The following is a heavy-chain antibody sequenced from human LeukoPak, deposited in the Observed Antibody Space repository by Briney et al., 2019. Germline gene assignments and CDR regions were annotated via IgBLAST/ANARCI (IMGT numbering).Heavy chain of an antibody. CDR1: GGSISSGTYY. Sequence: SETLSLTCTVSGGSISSGTYYWSWLRQPAGTGLEWIGRIYTSGSTNYNPSLKSRVTISVDTSKNQFSLKLSSVTAADTAVYSCAREGSGFYSYYFDYWGQGTLVTVSS. CDR3: AREGSGFYSYYFDY. D-gene: IGHD1-26*01. V-gene: IGHV4-61*02. CDR2: IYTSGST. J-gene: IGHJ4*02.